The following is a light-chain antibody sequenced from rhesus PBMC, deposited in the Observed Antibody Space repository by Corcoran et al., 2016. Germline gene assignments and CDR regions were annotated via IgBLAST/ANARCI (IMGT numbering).Light chain of an antibody. Sequence: DIQMTQSPSSLSASVGDRVTITCRASQGISNWLAWYQQKPGKAPKLLIYRASNLETGVPSRFSGSGSGTDFTLPISSLQPEDIATYYCQQHDNSPLTFGGGTKVELK. V-gene: IGKV1-69*01. J-gene: IGKJ4*01. CDR3: QQHDNSPLT. CDR2: RAS. CDR1: QGISNW.